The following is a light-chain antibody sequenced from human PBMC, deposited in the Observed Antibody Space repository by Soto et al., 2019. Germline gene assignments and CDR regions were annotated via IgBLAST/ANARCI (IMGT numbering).Light chain of an antibody. CDR3: KRSYSTPRT. CDR2: GAY. CDR1: QRISSL. Sequence: DIQLTQSPSSLSATVGDRVTITCRASQRISSLLNWYQQKPGKAHKLLIYGAYNLQSGVQSTFSGSGSGTDFTLTIRSLQPEDFATYYCKRSYSTPRTFGQGTKVDIK. V-gene: IGKV1-39*01. J-gene: IGKJ1*01.